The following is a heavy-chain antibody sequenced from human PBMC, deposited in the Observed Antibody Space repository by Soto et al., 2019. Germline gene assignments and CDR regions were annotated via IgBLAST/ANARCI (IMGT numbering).Heavy chain of an antibody. Sequence: EVQLLESGGGLVQPGGSLRLSCAASGFTFSSYAMSWVRQAPGKGLEWVSAISGSGGSTYYADSVKGRFTISRDNPKNTLYLQMTSLRAEDTAVYYCAKIRLRYFDWFEERTFDYWGQGTLVTVSS. CDR3: AKIRLRYFDWFEERTFDY. V-gene: IGHV3-23*01. J-gene: IGHJ4*02. D-gene: IGHD3-9*01. CDR1: GFTFSSYA. CDR2: ISGSGGST.